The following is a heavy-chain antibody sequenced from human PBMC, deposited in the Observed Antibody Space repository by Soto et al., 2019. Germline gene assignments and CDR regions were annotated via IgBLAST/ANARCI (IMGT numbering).Heavy chain of an antibody. V-gene: IGHV4-34*01. J-gene: IGHJ6*02. CDR2: INHSGST. CDR1: GGSFSGYY. D-gene: IGHD3-3*01. CDR3: ARVRFLEWLTYYYYYGMDV. Sequence: PSETLSLTCAVYGGSFSGYYWSWIRQPPGKGLEWIGEINHSGSTNYNPSLKSRVTISVDTSKNQFSLKLSSVTAADTAVYYCARVRFLEWLTYYYYYGMDVWGQGTTVTVSS.